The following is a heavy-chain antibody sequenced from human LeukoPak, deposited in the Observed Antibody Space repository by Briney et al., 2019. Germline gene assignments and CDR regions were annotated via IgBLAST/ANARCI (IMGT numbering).Heavy chain of an antibody. CDR1: GFTFNSYG. J-gene: IGHJ6*02. Sequence: GGSLRLSCAASGFTFNSYGMHWVRQAPGKGLEWVAVISYDGSNKYYADSVKGRFTISRDNSKNTLYLQMNSLRAEDTAVYYCARDRWPLGYYYGMDVWGQGTTVTASS. CDR3: ARDRWPLGYYYGMDV. D-gene: IGHD2-15*01. CDR2: ISYDGSNK. V-gene: IGHV3-30*03.